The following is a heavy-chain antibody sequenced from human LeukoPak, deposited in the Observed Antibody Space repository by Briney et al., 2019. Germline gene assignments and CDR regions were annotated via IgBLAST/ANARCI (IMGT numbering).Heavy chain of an antibody. Sequence: SETLSLTCAISGYSISSGYYWGWIRQPPGKGLEWIGSIYHSGSTYYNPSLKSRVTISVDTSKNQFSLKLSSVTAADTAVYYCARQACSGGSCIDYWGQGTLVTVSS. CDR1: GYSISSGYY. CDR2: IYHSGST. CDR3: ARQACSGGSCIDY. J-gene: IGHJ4*02. V-gene: IGHV4-38-2*01. D-gene: IGHD2-15*01.